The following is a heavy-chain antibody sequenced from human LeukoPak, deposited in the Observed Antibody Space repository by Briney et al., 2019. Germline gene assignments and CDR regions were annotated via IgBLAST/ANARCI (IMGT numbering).Heavy chain of an antibody. D-gene: IGHD6-13*01. CDR2: ISGTSSSI. Sequence: PRGSLRVSCVAPGFTFSRYSINWVRQAPGKRLEWVAYISGTSSSIYYADSVKGRFTISRDNGENSLYLQMNSLRDEDTALYYCGRDGGSSWYYFVFWGEGALVTVSS. CDR1: GFTFSRYS. CDR3: GRDGGSSWYYFVF. V-gene: IGHV3-48*02. J-gene: IGHJ4*02.